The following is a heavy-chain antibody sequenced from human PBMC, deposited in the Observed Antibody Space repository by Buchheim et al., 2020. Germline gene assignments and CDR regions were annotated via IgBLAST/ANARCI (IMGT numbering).Heavy chain of an antibody. CDR1: GFTFSSYG. D-gene: IGHD3-10*01. CDR2: IWYDGSNK. Sequence: QVQLVESGGGVVQPGRSLRLSCAASGFTFSSYGMHWVRQAPGKGLEWVAVIWYDGSNKYYADSVKGRFTISRDNSKNTLYLQMNSLRAEDTAVYYCARDGVEVLWFGELSPGGFDYWGQGTL. V-gene: IGHV3-33*01. J-gene: IGHJ4*02. CDR3: ARDGVEVLWFGELSPGGFDY.